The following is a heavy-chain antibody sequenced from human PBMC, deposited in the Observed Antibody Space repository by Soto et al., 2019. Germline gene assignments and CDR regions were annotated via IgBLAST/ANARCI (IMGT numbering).Heavy chain of an antibody. CDR3: ARDRGFNPSSTSSGRDV. J-gene: IGHJ6*02. CDR2: IIPIFGTA. CDR1: GGTFSSYA. V-gene: IGHV1-69*01. Sequence: QVQLVQSGAEVKKPGSSVKVSCKASGGTFSSYAISWVRQAPGQGLEWMGGIIPIFGTANYAQKFQGRVTITADESRGTANMGLRSLSFEDTAVNYGARDRGFNPSSTSSGRDVWGQGPRSPSP.